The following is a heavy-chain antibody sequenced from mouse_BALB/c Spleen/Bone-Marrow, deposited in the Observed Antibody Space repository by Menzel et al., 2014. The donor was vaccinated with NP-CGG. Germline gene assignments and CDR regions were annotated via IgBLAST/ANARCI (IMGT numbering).Heavy chain of an antibody. CDR2: INNNGGST. CDR1: GFTFSSYG. J-gene: IGHJ1*01. D-gene: IGHD1-1*01. Sequence: EVQGVESGGGLVQPGGSLKLSCVASGFTFSSYGMSWVRQTPDKRLELVATINNNGGSTYYPDSVKGQFTISRDNAKNTLYLQMSSLKSKDTAMYYCARVYGWYFDVWGAGTTVTVSS. CDR3: ARVYGWYFDV. V-gene: IGHV5-6-3*01.